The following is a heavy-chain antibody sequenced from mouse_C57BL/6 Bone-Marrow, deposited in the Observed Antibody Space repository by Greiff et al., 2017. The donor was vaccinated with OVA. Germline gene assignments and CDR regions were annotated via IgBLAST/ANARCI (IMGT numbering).Heavy chain of an antibody. J-gene: IGHJ2*01. CDR1: GFTFSDYY. CDR3: ARDLRGHYYDRRDNYFDY. V-gene: IGHV5-16*01. D-gene: IGHD1-1*01. CDR2: INYDGSST. Sequence: DVKLVESEGGLVQPGSSMKLSCTASGFTFSDYYMAWVRQVPEKGLEWVANINYDGSSTYYLDSLKSRFILSIDNATNILYLQMSSLKSEDTATYYCARDLRGHYYDRRDNYFDYWGQGTTLTVSS.